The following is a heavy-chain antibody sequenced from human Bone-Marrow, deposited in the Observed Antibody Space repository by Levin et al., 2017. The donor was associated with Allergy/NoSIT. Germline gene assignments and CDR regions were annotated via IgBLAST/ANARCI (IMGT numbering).Heavy chain of an antibody. V-gene: IGHV3-30-3*01. D-gene: IGHD3-3*01. CDR3: ARWGSGSIFGVVTNIDY. J-gene: IGHJ4*02. Sequence: GESLKISCAASGFTFSSYAMHWVRQAPGKGLEWVAVISYDGSNKYYADSVKGRFTISRDNSKNTLYLQMNSLRAEDTAVYYCARWGSGSIFGVVTNIDYWGQGTLVTVSS. CDR2: ISYDGSNK. CDR1: GFTFSSYA.